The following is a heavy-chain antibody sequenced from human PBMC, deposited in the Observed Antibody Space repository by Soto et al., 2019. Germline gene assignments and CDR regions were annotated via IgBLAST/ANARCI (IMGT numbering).Heavy chain of an antibody. CDR3: ARTYYDFWSDYRTQGINFDY. J-gene: IGHJ4*02. D-gene: IGHD3-3*01. V-gene: IGHV3-48*02. CDR2: ISSSSTSTI. Sequence: GSLRLPCAASGFTFSSYSMNWVRQAPGKGLEWVSYISSSSTSTIYYADSVKGRFTISRDNAKNSLYLQMNSLRDEDTAVYYGARTYYDFWSDYRTQGINFDYWGQGTPVTVSS. CDR1: GFTFSSYS.